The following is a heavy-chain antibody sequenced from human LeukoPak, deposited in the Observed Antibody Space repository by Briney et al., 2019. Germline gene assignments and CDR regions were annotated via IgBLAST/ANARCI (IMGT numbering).Heavy chain of an antibody. Sequence: GGSLRLSCAASGFTVSSNYMSWVRQAPGKGLEWVSVIYSGGSTYYADSVKGRFTISRDNSKNTLYLQMNSLRAEDTAVYYCATARERRPAHLGYWGQGTLVTVSS. V-gene: IGHV3-66*01. CDR1: GFTVSSNY. CDR2: IYSGGST. J-gene: IGHJ4*02. D-gene: IGHD2-2*01. CDR3: ATARERRPAHLGY.